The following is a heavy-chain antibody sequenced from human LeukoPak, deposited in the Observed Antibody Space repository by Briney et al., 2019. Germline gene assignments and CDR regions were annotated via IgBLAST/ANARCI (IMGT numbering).Heavy chain of an antibody. CDR1: GFTFSDYY. J-gene: IGHJ5*02. CDR3: ARVYYYGSGDNWFDP. D-gene: IGHD3-10*01. V-gene: IGHV3-11*01. Sequence: PGGSLRLSCAASGFTFSDYYMSWIRQAPGKGLEWVSYISSSGSTIYYADSVKGRFTISRDNAKNSLYLQMNSLRAADTAVYYCARVYYYGSGDNWFDPWGQGTLVTVSS. CDR2: ISSSGSTI.